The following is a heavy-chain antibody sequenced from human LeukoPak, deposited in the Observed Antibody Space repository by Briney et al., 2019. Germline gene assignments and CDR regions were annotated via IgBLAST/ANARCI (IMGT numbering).Heavy chain of an antibody. CDR2: IYHSGST. J-gene: IGHJ4*02. Sequence: PSETLSLTCTVSGGSISSGGYSWNWIRQPPGKGLEWIGYIYHSGSTYYNPSLKSRVTISVDRSKNQFSLKLSSVTAADTAVYYCARDSSGPFDYWGQGTLVTVSS. CDR3: ARDSSGPFDY. V-gene: IGHV4-30-2*01. D-gene: IGHD3-22*01. CDR1: GGSISSGGYS.